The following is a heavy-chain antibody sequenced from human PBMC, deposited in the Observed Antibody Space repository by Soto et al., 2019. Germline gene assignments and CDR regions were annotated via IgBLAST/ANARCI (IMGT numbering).Heavy chain of an antibody. CDR1: GYSFTSYW. D-gene: IGHD2-2*01. CDR2: MYPGDSET. Sequence: HGESLKISCKASGYSFTSYWSGWVRQVPGKGLEWMGIMYPGDSETRYSSSFQGQVIFSADKSIRTAYLHWTSLKASDTAVYYCTRVDIVVVPAAIPYYGMDAWGQGTTVTVSS. J-gene: IGHJ6*02. CDR3: TRVDIVVVPAAIPYYGMDA. V-gene: IGHV5-51*01.